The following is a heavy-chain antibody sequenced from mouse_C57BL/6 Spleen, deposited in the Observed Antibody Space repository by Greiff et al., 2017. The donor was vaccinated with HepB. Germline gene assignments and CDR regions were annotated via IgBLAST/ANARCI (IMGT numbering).Heavy chain of an antibody. CDR3: ARDGQATFYAMDY. CDR2: SRNKANDYTT. D-gene: IGHD3-2*02. CDR1: GFTFSDFY. J-gene: IGHJ4*01. Sequence: EVKVVESGGGLVQSGRSLRLSCATSGFTFSDFYMEWVRQAPGKGLEWIAASRNKANDYTTEYSASVKGRFIVSRDTSQSILYLQMNALRAEDTAIYYCARDGQATFYAMDYWGQGTSVTVSS. V-gene: IGHV7-1*01.